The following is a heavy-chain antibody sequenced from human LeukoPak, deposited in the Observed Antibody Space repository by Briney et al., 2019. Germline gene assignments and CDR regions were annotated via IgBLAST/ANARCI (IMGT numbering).Heavy chain of an antibody. V-gene: IGHV3-7*01. CDR3: AELGITMIGGV. D-gene: IGHD3-10*02. J-gene: IGHJ6*04. CDR1: GFTLSNYW. CDR2: IKQDGSET. Sequence: GGSLRLSCAASGFTLSNYWMSWVRQAPGKGLEWVANIKQDGSETYYVDSVRGRFTFSRDNAKNSLYLQMNSLRAEDTAVYYCAELGITMIGGVWGKGTTVTISS.